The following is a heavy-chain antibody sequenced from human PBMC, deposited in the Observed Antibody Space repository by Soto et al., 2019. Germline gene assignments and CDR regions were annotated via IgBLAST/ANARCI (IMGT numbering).Heavy chain of an antibody. D-gene: IGHD1-1*01. J-gene: IGHJ4*02. V-gene: IGHV1-18*01. CDR2: NSPYNGNT. CDR1: GYTFSNFG. Sequence: QVQLVQSGGEVKKPGASVKVSCKASGYTFSNFGLSWVRQAPGQGLELMGWNSPYNGNTNYAQKLQGRLTMTTDTSTSTAYMELRSLRSDDTAVYYRARDRLSVSVTGGGFDSWGQGTLVSVSS. CDR3: ARDRLSVSVTGGGFDS.